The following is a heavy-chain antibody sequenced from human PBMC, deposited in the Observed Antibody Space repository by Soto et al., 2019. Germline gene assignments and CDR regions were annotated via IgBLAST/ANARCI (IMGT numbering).Heavy chain of an antibody. Sequence: SETMSLTCTVSGGSISSSSYYWGWIRQPPGKGLEWIGSIYYSGSTYYNPSLKSRVTISVDTSKNQFSLKLSSVTAADTAVYYCARLNSGSRPYYFDYWGQGTLVTVSS. D-gene: IGHD1-26*01. J-gene: IGHJ4*02. V-gene: IGHV4-39*01. CDR2: IYYSGST. CDR3: ARLNSGSRPYYFDY. CDR1: GGSISSSSYY.